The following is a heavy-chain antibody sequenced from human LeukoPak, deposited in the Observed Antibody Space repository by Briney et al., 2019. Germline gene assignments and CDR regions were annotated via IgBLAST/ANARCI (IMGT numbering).Heavy chain of an antibody. V-gene: IGHV4-59*12. CDR2: IYYSGST. J-gene: IGHJ4*02. CDR3: ARGRRTGTKSYVDY. CDR1: GGSISSYY. Sequence: SETLSLTCTVSGGSISSYYWSWIRQPPGKGLEWIGYIYYSGSTNYNPSLKSRVTISVDTSKNQFSLKLSSVTAADTAVYYCARGRRTGTKSYVDYWGQGTLVTVSS. D-gene: IGHD1-7*01.